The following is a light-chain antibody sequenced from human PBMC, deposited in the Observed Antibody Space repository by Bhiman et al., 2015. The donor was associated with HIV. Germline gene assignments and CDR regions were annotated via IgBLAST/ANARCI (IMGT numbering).Light chain of an antibody. CDR1: RSNIGAGYD. Sequence: QSVLTQPPSVSGAPGQRVTISCTGSRSNIGAGYDVHWFQHLPGTAPKVLIYGNSNRPSGVPDRFSGSKSGTSASLAITGLQAEDEADYYCQSYDSSLSAVVFGGGTKLTVL. V-gene: IGLV1-40*01. CDR3: QSYDSSLSAVV. CDR2: GNS. J-gene: IGLJ2*01.